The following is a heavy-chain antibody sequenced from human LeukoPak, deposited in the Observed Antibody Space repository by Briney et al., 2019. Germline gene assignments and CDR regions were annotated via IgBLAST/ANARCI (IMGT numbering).Heavy chain of an antibody. V-gene: IGHV3-69-1*02. CDR2: IYSDNT. Sequence: PGGSLRLSCAASGFTFNNYIMNWVRQAPGKGLEWVSFIYSDNTHYSDSVKGRFTISRDNSKNSLYLQMNSLRAEDTAVYYCARRLRRNYFDYWGQGTLVTVSS. D-gene: IGHD4-17*01. CDR3: ARRLRRNYFDY. CDR1: GFTFNNYI. J-gene: IGHJ4*02.